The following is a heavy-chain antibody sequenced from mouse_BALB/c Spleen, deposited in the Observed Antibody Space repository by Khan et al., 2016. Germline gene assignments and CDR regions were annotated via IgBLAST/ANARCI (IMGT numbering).Heavy chain of an antibody. D-gene: IGHD1-1*01. Sequence: EVQLQESGPGLVKPSQSLSLTCTVTGYSITSDYAWNWIRQFPGNKLEWMGYISYSGSTTYNPSLKSRISITRDTSKNPFFLQLHSVATEDTATYYCTSNYGSSYFDYWGQGTTLTVSS. V-gene: IGHV3-2*02. J-gene: IGHJ2*01. CDR3: TSNYGSSYFDY. CDR1: GYSITSDYA. CDR2: ISYSGST.